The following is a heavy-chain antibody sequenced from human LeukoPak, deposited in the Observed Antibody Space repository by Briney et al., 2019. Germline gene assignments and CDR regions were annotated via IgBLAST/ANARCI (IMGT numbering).Heavy chain of an antibody. D-gene: IGHD3-10*01. V-gene: IGHV4-4*02. CDR2: IYHSGST. CDR3: ARGHVTMVRGVRIQDAFDI. J-gene: IGHJ3*02. Sequence: SETLSLTCAVSGDSISSSYWRSWVRQPPGKGLEWIGEIYHSGSTNYNPSLKSRVTISVDKSENQFSLKLSSVTAADTAVYYCARGHVTMVRGVRIQDAFDIWGQGTMVTVSS. CDR1: GDSISSSYW.